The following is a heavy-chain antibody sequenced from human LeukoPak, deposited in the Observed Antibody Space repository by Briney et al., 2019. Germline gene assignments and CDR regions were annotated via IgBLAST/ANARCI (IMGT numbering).Heavy chain of an antibody. D-gene: IGHD2-2*01. V-gene: IGHV3-30*02. CDR1: GFTFRSYG. Sequence: HPGGSLRLSCAASGFTFRSYGMHWVRQAPGKGLEGGAFIRYDGSNKYYSDSVKGRFAISRDDSMNRLHLQMNSLRPEDTAVYYCAKDSRYCSSISCPWGYMDVWGKGTTVTVSS. CDR2: IRYDGSNK. CDR3: AKDSRYCSSISCPWGYMDV. J-gene: IGHJ6*03.